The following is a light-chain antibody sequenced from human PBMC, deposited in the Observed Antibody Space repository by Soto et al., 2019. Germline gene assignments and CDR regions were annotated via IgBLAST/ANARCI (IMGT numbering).Light chain of an antibody. V-gene: IGLV2-23*02. J-gene: IGLJ1*01. CDR2: EVT. Sequence: QSALTQPASVSGSPGQSIAISCTGTSSDVGSYDLVSWYQQHPGKAPKLMIYEVTKRPSGVSSRFSGSKSGNTASLTISGLQAEDDADYYCCSSAGGGTYVFGTGTKVTAL. CDR3: CSSAGGGTYV. CDR1: SSDVGSYDL.